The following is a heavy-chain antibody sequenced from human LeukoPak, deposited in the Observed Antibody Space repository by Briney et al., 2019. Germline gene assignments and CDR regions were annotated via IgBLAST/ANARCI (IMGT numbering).Heavy chain of an antibody. D-gene: IGHD6-19*01. Sequence: PSETLSLTCAVSGGSISSSNWWWWVRQPAGRGQGWIGEIYHSGSTNYNPYLKSRVTISVDKSKNQFTLKLSSVTAADTAVYYCARVPGQWLSLLDYWGQGTLVTVSS. CDR2: IYHSGST. CDR1: GGSISSSNW. CDR3: ARVPGQWLSLLDY. J-gene: IGHJ4*02. V-gene: IGHV4-4*02.